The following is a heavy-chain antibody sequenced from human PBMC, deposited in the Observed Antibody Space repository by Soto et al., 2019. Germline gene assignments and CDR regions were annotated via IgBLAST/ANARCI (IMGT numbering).Heavy chain of an antibody. CDR3: ARASSRSWYSNNWFDP. CDR2: IYTSGST. D-gene: IGHD6-13*01. CDR1: GGSISSYY. Sequence: ETLSLTCTVSGGSISSYYWSWIRQPAGKGLEWIRRIYTSGSTNYNPSLKSRVTMSVDTSKNQFSLKLSSVTAAGTAVYYWARASSRSWYSNNWFDPWGQGTLVTVS. V-gene: IGHV4-4*07. J-gene: IGHJ5*02.